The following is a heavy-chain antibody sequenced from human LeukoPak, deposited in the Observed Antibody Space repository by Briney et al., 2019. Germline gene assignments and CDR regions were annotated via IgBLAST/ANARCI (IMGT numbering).Heavy chain of an antibody. V-gene: IGHV4-39*01. CDR3: ARHKGYSTPLNWFDP. D-gene: IGHD6-13*01. Sequence: SETLSLTCTVSGGSISNNSYYWGWIRQSPGKGLGWIASVYYSGTTYYNPSLKSRVTISADTSENQFSLKLTSVTAADTAMYYCARHKGYSTPLNWFDPWGQGTLVTVSS. CDR1: GGSISNNSYY. J-gene: IGHJ5*02. CDR2: VYYSGTT.